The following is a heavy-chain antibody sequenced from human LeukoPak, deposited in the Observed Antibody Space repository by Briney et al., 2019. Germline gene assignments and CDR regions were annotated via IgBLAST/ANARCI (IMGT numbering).Heavy chain of an antibody. CDR3: ARGNFGSDY. CDR1: GFTFSNYW. V-gene: IGHV3-74*01. CDR2: ANSDETST. Sequence: PGGSLRLSCVASGFTFSNYWMHWVRQAPGKGLVHISRANSDETSTNYADSVKGRFTISRDNAKNTLYLQMSSLRADDTAVYYCARGNFGSDYWGQGTLVTVSS. J-gene: IGHJ4*02. D-gene: IGHD3-16*01.